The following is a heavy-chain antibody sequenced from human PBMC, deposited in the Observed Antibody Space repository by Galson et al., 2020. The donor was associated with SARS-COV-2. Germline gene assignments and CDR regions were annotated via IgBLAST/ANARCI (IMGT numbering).Heavy chain of an antibody. CDR3: AKDGSSTSSVYYGMDV. V-gene: IGHV3-23*01. J-gene: IGHJ6*02. D-gene: IGHD2-2*01. Sequence: TGRSLRLSCAASGFTFSSYAMSWVRQAPGKGLEWVSAISASGGSTYYADSVKGRFTISRDNSKNTLYLQMNSLRAEDTAVYYCAKDGSSTSSVYYGMDVWGQGTTVTVSS. CDR1: GFTFSSYA. CDR2: ISASGGST.